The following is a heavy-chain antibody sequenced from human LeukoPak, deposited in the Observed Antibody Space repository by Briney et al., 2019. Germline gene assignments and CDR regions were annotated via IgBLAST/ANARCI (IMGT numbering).Heavy chain of an antibody. CDR3: ARLTGASNSGY. CDR2: ISSSSSYT. J-gene: IGHJ4*02. V-gene: IGHV3-11*03. D-gene: IGHD2-8*02. CDR1: GFTFSDYY. Sequence: GGSLRLSCAASGFTFSDYYMSWIRQAPGKGLEWVSYISSSSSYTNYADSVKGRFTISRDNSKNTLYLQMNSLKAEDTAVYYCARLTGASNSGYWGQGTLVTVSS.